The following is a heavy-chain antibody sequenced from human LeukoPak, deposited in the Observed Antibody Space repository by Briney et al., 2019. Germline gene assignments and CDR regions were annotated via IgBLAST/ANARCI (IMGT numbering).Heavy chain of an antibody. D-gene: IGHD3-10*01. Sequence: GGSLRLSCAASGFTFSNAWMSWVRQAPGKGLEWVSVIYSGGSTYYADSVKGRFTISRDNSKNTLYLQMNSLRAEDTAVYYCAGGILWFGESSGEYWGQGTLVTVSS. J-gene: IGHJ4*02. V-gene: IGHV3-66*01. CDR2: IYSGGST. CDR1: GFTFSNAW. CDR3: AGGILWFGESSGEY.